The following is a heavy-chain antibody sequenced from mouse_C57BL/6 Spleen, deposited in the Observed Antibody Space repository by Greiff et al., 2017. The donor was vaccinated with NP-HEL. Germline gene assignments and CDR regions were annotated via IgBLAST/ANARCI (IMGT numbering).Heavy chain of an antibody. CDR1: GYTFTRYW. D-gene: IGHD1-1*01. CDR3: ARSRAGSGGLYYAMDY. CDR2: IDPSDRFT. Sequence: QVQLQQPGAELVRPGTSVKLSCKASGYTFTRYWVHWVKQRPGQGLGWIGVIDPSDRFTNYNQKFKGQAKLTVDTSSSTAYMQLSSLTSEDSAVYYCARSRAGSGGLYYAMDYWGQGTSVTVSS. J-gene: IGHJ4*01. V-gene: IGHV1-59*01.